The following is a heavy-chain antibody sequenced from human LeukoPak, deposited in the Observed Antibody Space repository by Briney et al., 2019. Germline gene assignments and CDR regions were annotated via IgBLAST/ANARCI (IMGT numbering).Heavy chain of an antibody. CDR3: ARQDSSGWNYYYYYYMDV. V-gene: IGHV4-39*01. J-gene: IGHJ6*03. CDR2: IYYSGST. Sequence: SETLSLTCTVSGGSISSSSYYWVWIRQPPGKGLEWIGSIYYSGSTYYNPSLKSRVTISVDTSKNQFSLKLSSVTAADTAVYYCARQDSSGWNYYYYYYMDVWGKGTTVTISS. D-gene: IGHD6-19*01. CDR1: GGSISSSSYY.